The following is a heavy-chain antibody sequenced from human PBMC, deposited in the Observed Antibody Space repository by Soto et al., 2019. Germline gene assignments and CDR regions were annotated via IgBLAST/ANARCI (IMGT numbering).Heavy chain of an antibody. CDR2: IYYSGST. Sequence: QVQLQESGPGLVKPSQTLSLTCTVSGGSISSGDYYWSWIRQPPGKGLEWIGYIYYSGSTYYNPPLKRRVPISVDTSKNQFSLNLSSVTAADTAVYYCASLKLGYSTFDPWGQGTLVTVSS. J-gene: IGHJ5*02. V-gene: IGHV4-30-4*01. CDR1: GGSISSGDYY. D-gene: IGHD5-18*01. CDR3: ASLKLGYSTFDP.